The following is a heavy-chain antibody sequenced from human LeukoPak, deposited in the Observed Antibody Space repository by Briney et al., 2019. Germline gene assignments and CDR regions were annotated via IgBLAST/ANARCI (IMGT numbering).Heavy chain of an antibody. CDR2: IYPGDSDT. V-gene: IGHV5-51*01. Sequence: GESLKISCKGSGYSFTSYWIGWVRQMPGKGLEWMGIIYPGDSDTRYSPSFQGRVTISADKSISTAYLQWSSLKASDTAMYYCATLDYDILTGFLHWGQGTLVTVSS. CDR1: GYSFTSYW. D-gene: IGHD3-9*01. CDR3: ATLDYDILTGFLH. J-gene: IGHJ4*02.